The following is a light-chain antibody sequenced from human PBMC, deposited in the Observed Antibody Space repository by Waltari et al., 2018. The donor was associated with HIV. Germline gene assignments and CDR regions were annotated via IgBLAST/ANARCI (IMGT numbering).Light chain of an antibody. Sequence: DIQMTQSPSPLSASVGDTVVINCRASQSITYFLNWYQVKPGKAPALLVSRASSLQSGVPSRFVGSGSGTDFTLTIKNLQPGDFATYFCQQSDSFSYTFGPGTKLDI. J-gene: IGKJ2*01. CDR2: RAS. V-gene: IGKV1-39*01. CDR3: QQSDSFSYT. CDR1: QSITYF.